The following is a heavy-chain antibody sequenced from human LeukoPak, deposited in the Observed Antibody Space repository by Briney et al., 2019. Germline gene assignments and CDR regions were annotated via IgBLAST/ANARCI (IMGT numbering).Heavy chain of an antibody. CDR1: GFTFSDYY. J-gene: IGHJ4*02. CDR3: ASGGRASVSAY. CDR2: ISSSGNII. D-gene: IGHD3-10*01. Sequence: LRLSCAAPGFTFSDYYMRWIRQAPGKGLEWVSYISSSGNIINYAYSVNGRFTISRHNAKNSLYLHMHSLTTKDRAVYYCASGGRASVSAYCGQGPLVTVSS. V-gene: IGHV3-11*04.